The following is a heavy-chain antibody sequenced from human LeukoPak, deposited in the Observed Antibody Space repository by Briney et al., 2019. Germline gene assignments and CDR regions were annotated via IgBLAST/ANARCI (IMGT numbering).Heavy chain of an antibody. CDR3: AGIYDSSGYYLV. CDR1: GYTFTSYD. V-gene: IGHV1-69*04. D-gene: IGHD3-22*01. J-gene: IGHJ4*02. CDR2: IIPILGIA. Sequence: SVKVSCKASGYTFTSYDINWVRQATGQGLEWMGRIIPILGIANYAQKFQGRVTITADKSTSTAYMELSSLRSEDTAVYYCAGIYDSSGYYLVWGQGTLVTVSS.